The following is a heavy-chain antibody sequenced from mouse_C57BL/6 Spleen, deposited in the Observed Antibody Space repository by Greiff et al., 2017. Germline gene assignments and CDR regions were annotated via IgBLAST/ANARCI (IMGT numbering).Heavy chain of an antibody. D-gene: IGHD2-3*01. CDR1: GYTFTSYW. Sequence: QVQLQQPGAELVKPGASVTLSCKASGYTFTSYWMHWVKQRPGQGLEWIGMIHPNSGSTNYNEKIKSKATLTVDKSSSTAYMQRSSLTSEDSAVYYCARFYDGYYPAWFAYWGQGTLVTVSA. CDR3: ARFYDGYYPAWFAY. V-gene: IGHV1-64*01. J-gene: IGHJ3*01. CDR2: IHPNSGST.